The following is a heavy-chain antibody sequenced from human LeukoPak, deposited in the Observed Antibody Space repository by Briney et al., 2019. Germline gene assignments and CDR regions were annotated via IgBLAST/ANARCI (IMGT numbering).Heavy chain of an antibody. Sequence: ASVKVSCKASGYTFTSYYMHRVRQAPGQGLEWMGWINPNSGGTNYAQKFQGRVTMTRDTSISTAYMELSRLRSDDTAVYYCATPRDYGDYLHAFDIWGQGTMVTVSS. CDR1: GYTFTSYY. D-gene: IGHD4-17*01. CDR3: ATPRDYGDYLHAFDI. CDR2: INPNSGGT. V-gene: IGHV1-2*02. J-gene: IGHJ3*02.